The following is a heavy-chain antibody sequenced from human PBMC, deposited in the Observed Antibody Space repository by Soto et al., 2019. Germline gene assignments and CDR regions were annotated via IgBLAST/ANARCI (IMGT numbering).Heavy chain of an antibody. J-gene: IGHJ6*02. D-gene: IGHD5-12*01. CDR1: GGTFSSYA. V-gene: IGHV1-69*01. CDR3: ARDREMATISYYYYCGMDV. CDR2: IIPIFGTA. Sequence: QVQLVQSGAEVKKPGSSVKVSCKASGGTFSSYAISWVRQAPGQGLEWMGGIIPIFGTANYAQKFQGRVTITADESTSTAYMELSSLRSEDTAVYYCARDREMATISYYYYCGMDVWGQGTTVTVSS.